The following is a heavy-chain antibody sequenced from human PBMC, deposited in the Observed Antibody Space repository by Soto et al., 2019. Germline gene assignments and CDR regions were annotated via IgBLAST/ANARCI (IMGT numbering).Heavy chain of an antibody. CDR3: AKGPALLYYYYMDV. J-gene: IGHJ6*03. V-gene: IGHV3-23*01. CDR2: ISGSGGST. D-gene: IGHD1-26*01. CDR1: GFTFSSYS. Sequence: PGGCLRRSCAASGFTFSSYSMSWVRQAPGKGLEWVSAISGSGGSTYYADSVKGRFTISRDNSKNTLYLQMNSLRAEDTAVYYCAKGPALLYYYYMDVWGKGTTVTVSS.